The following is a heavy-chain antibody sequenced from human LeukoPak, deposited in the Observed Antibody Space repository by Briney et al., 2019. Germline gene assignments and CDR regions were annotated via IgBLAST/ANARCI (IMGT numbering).Heavy chain of an antibody. V-gene: IGHV3-21*01. D-gene: IGHD2-15*01. CDR3: ARDYCSGGSCYSVHFQH. CDR2: ISSSSYI. J-gene: IGHJ1*01. Sequence: GGSLRLSCAASGFTFSSYSMNWVRQAPGKGLEWVSSISSSSYIYYADSVKGRFTISRDNAKNSLYLQMNSLRAEDTAVYYCARDYCSGGSCYSVHFQHWGQGTLVTVSS. CDR1: GFTFSSYS.